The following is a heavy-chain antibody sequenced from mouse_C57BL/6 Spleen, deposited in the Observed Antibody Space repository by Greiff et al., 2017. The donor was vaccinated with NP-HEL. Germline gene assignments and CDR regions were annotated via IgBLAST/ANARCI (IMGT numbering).Heavy chain of an antibody. V-gene: IGHV5-4*01. Sequence: EVQRVESGGGLVKPGGSLKLSCAASGFTFSSYAMSWVRQTPEKRLEWVATISDGGSYTYYPDNVKGRFTISRDNAKNNLYLQMSHLKSEDTAMYYCARAPITTVVALDYWGQGTTLTVSS. J-gene: IGHJ2*01. CDR1: GFTFSSYA. CDR2: ISDGGSYT. CDR3: ARAPITTVVALDY. D-gene: IGHD1-1*01.